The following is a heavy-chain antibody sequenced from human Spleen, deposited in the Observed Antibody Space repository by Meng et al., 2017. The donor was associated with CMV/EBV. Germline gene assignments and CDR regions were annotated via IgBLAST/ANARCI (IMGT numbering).Heavy chain of an antibody. Sequence: GESLKISCAASGFTFTNFGMNWVRQAPGKGLEWVSTISASGGSTYYADSVRGRFTISRDTSKNTLNLQMNSLRAEDTGVYYCAKPIRSWAPFDYWGQGALVTVSS. CDR1: GFTFTNFG. J-gene: IGHJ4*02. CDR2: ISASGGST. V-gene: IGHV3-23*01. CDR3: AKPIRSWAPFDY. D-gene: IGHD6-13*01.